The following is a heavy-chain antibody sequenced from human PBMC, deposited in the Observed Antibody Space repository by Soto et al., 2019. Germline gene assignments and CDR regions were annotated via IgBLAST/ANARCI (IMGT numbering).Heavy chain of an antibody. J-gene: IGHJ4*02. CDR1: GFTFDDYA. CDR3: ARDVGSVARNLLY. V-gene: IGHV3-9*01. D-gene: IGHD5-12*01. Sequence: EVQLVESGGGLVQPGTSLRLSCAVSGFTFDDYAIHWVRQTPGKGVEWVSSINSNRDHIGYSDSVKCRFTISRDKAKNSLFLQIHSLRAEDTALYYCARDVGSVARNLLYWGQGTLVTVSS. CDR2: INSNRDHI.